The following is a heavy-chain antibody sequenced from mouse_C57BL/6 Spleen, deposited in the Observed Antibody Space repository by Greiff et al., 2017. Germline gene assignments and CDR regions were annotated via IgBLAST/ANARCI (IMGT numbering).Heavy chain of an antibody. CDR1: GFNIKDDY. CDR2: IEPENGDT. CDR3: TSIYDDYAVHYYAMDY. Sequence: EVQLQQSGAELVRPGASVKLSCTASGFNIKDDYMHWVKQRPEQGLEWIGWIEPENGDTEYASKFQGKATITADTSSNTAYLQLSSLTSEDTAVYYGTSIYDDYAVHYYAMDYWGQGTSVTVSS. V-gene: IGHV14-4*01. J-gene: IGHJ4*01. D-gene: IGHD2-4*01.